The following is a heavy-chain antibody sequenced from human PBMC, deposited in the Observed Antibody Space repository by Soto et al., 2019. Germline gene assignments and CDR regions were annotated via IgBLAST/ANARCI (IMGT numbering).Heavy chain of an antibody. CDR1: GYSFTSYW. CDR2: IDPSDSYT. CDR3: ARGRKYSSSPYYYYGMDV. J-gene: IGHJ6*02. V-gene: IGHV5-10-1*01. Sequence: SGESLKISCKGSGYSFTSYWISWVRQMPGKGLEWMGRIDPSDSYTNYSPSFQGHVTISADKSISTAYLQWSSLKASDTAMYYCARGRKYSSSPYYYYGMDVWGQGTTVTVSS. D-gene: IGHD6-6*01.